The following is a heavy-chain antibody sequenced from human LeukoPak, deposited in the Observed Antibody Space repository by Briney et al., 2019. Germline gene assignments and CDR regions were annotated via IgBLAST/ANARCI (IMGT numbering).Heavy chain of an antibody. CDR2: ISTGGRTV. CDR3: ARGATVTYYFDH. Sequence: GGSLRLSCAASGFTFSDYEMNWVRQAPGQGLEWLSYISTGGRTVKYADSVKGRFTISRDNARSSLFLQMSNLRVEDTAVYFCARGATVTYYFDHWGQGALVAVSS. J-gene: IGHJ4*02. V-gene: IGHV3-48*03. D-gene: IGHD4-17*01. CDR1: GFTFSDYE.